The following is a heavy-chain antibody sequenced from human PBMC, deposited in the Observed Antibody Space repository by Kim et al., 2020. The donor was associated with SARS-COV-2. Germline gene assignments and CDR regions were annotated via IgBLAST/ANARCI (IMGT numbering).Heavy chain of an antibody. Sequence: YYTPSLKSRVTISGDTSKNQFSLKLGSVTAADTAVYYCARVVVITPDFDYWGQGTLVTVSS. J-gene: IGHJ4*02. V-gene: IGHV4-39*01. CDR3: ARVVVITPDFDY. D-gene: IGHD3-22*01.